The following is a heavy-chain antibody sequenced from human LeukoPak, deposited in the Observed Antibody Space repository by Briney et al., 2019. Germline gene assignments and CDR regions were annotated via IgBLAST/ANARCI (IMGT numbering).Heavy chain of an antibody. CDR2: IWYDGSNK. D-gene: IGHD3-22*01. Sequence: GRSLRLSCAASGFTFSSYAMHWVRQAPGKGLEWVAVIWYDGSNKYYADSVKGRFTISRDNSKNTLYLQMNSLRAEDTAVYYCARDGYDSSGYYYLLEYFDYWGQGTLVTVSS. CDR3: ARDGYDSSGYYYLLEYFDY. V-gene: IGHV3-33*08. J-gene: IGHJ4*02. CDR1: GFTFSSYA.